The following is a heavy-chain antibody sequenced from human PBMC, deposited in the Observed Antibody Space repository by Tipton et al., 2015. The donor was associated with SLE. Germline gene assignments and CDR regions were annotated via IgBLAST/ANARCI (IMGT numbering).Heavy chain of an antibody. CDR2: IRSKAYGGTT. Sequence: SLRLSCTASGFTFGDYAMSWFRQAPGKGLEWVGFIRSKAYGGTTEYAASVKGRFTISRDDSKSIAYLQMNSLKTEDTAVYYCTRDPHRSYCSGGSCYSDDDDYWGQGTLVTVSS. CDR1: GFTFGDYA. V-gene: IGHV3-49*03. J-gene: IGHJ4*02. CDR3: TRDPHRSYCSGGSCYSDDDDY. D-gene: IGHD2-15*01.